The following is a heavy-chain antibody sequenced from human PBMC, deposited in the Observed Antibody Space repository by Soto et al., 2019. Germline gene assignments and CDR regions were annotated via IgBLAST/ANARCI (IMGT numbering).Heavy chain of an antibody. J-gene: IGHJ6*02. CDR1: GFTFSSYA. CDR2: ISYDGSNK. V-gene: IGHV3-30-3*01. CDR3: ARDGGAARPRYYYYYYGMDV. D-gene: IGHD6-6*01. Sequence: GGSLRLSCAASGFTFSSYAMHWVRQAPGKGLEWVAVISYDGSNKYYADSVKGRFTISRDNSKNTLYLQMNSLRAEDTAAYYCARDGGAARPRYYYYYYGMDVWGQGTTVTVSS.